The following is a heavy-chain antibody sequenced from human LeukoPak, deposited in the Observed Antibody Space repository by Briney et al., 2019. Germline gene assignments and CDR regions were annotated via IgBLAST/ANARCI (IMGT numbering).Heavy chain of an antibody. CDR2: ISSSSSYI. V-gene: IGHV3-21*01. D-gene: IGHD2-2*01. CDR1: GFTFSSYS. Sequence: GGSLRLSCAASGFTFSSYSMNWVRQAPGKGLEWVSSISSSSSYIYYADSVKGRFTISRDNAKNSLYLQMNSLRAEDTAVYYCARGPAAMKLNWFDPWGQGTLVTVSS. CDR3: ARGPAAMKLNWFDP. J-gene: IGHJ5*02.